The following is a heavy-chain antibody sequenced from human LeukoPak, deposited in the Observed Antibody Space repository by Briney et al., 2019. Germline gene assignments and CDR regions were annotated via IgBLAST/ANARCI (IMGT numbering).Heavy chain of an antibody. CDR1: GFIFSDYW. CDR3: ARDGTAAGLYFDL. Sequence: PGGSLRLSCGVSGFIFSDYWMNWVRRAPGKGLEWVASIKQDGGEKSYVDSVKGRFTISRDNAKNSLYLQMSSLRAEDTAVHYCARDGTAAGLYFDLWGQGTPVTVSS. V-gene: IGHV3-7*01. CDR2: IKQDGGEK. D-gene: IGHD6-13*01. J-gene: IGHJ4*01.